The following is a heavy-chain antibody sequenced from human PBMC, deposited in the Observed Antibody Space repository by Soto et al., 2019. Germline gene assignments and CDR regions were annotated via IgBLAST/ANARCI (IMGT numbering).Heavy chain of an antibody. CDR3: ATETPASAVCCSGA. D-gene: IGHD6-25*01. CDR1: GFTFSSYA. J-gene: IGHJ1*01. V-gene: IGHV3-23*04. Sequence: EVQLVESGGGLVQPGGSLRLSCAASGFTFSSYAMSWVRQAPGEGLDWVSIITDSGVSTYYADSVKGRFTISRDNSNNTLYLDTTGLRTADPGVYYCATETPASAVCCSGAWGQARMVTVSS. CDR2: ITDSGVST.